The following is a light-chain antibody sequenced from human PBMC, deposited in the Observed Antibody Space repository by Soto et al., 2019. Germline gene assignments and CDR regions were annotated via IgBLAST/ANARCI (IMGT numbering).Light chain of an antibody. Sequence: IVLTQSPETLSLSPGESATLSCRASQSLGRYLAWYQQKPGQAPMPLIYDASLRATGIPVRFSDKMSESHFTLTNSCLEPRDFTVYYCQQRSYPITFGQRTRLEIK. CDR3: QQRSYPIT. J-gene: IGKJ5*01. CDR1: QSLGRY. CDR2: DAS. V-gene: IGKV3-11*01.